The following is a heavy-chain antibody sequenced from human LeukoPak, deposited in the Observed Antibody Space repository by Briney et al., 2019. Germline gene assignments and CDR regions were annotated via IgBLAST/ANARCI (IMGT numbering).Heavy chain of an antibody. D-gene: IGHD4-11*01. CDR1: GFPFSSYW. V-gene: IGHV3-7*01. J-gene: IGHJ1*01. Sequence: GGSLRLSCEASGFPFSSYWMSWVRQAPGKGPEWVTNIKQDGGEKYHVDSVKGRFTISRDNAKNSLYLEMSSLRAEDTAVYYCAREDHSKYEHWGQGTLVTVSS. CDR3: AREDHSKYEH. CDR2: IKQDGGEK.